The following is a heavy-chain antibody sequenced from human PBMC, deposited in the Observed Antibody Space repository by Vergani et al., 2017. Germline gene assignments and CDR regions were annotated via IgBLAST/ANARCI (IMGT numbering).Heavy chain of an antibody. D-gene: IGHD2/OR15-2a*01. V-gene: IGHV3-11*04. CDR2: ISSRGTT. Sequence: VQLVESGGGLVQPGGSLRLSCAASGFTFSDYYMTWIRQAPGKGLEWISYISSRGTTYYADSVKGRFTISRDTAQNSVFLQMDSLKVEDTAVYYCARDFKSVNYYYGMDVWGQGTTVTVSS. J-gene: IGHJ6*02. CDR1: GFTFSDYY. CDR3: ARDFKSVNYYYGMDV.